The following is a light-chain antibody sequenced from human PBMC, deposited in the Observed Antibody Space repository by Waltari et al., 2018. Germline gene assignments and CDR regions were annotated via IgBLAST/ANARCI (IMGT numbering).Light chain of an antibody. CDR1: QSVSRT. CDR2: GAS. CDR3: QHYVRLPVT. Sequence: IVLTQSPGTLSLSPGERATLSCRASQSVSRTLAWYQQKPGQAPRLLIYGASTRAAGIPDRFSGSGSGTDFSLTISRLEPEYFAVYYCQHYVRLPVTFGQGTKVESK. V-gene: IGKV3-20*01. J-gene: IGKJ1*01.